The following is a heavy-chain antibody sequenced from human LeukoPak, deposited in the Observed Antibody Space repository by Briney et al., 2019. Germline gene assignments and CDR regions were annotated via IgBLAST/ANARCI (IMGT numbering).Heavy chain of an antibody. Sequence: SETLSLTCSVPGGSITGYSWSWIRQTPGKGLEWIGYIYYNGDTHYNPSLNSRLSMSVDTPNKQFSLNLRSVTAADTAVYYCVRGPYGSSISNWFDHWGQGLLVTVSS. J-gene: IGHJ5*02. CDR3: VRGPYGSSISNWFDH. D-gene: IGHD3-10*01. CDR2: IYYNGDT. CDR1: GGSITGYS. V-gene: IGHV4-59*01.